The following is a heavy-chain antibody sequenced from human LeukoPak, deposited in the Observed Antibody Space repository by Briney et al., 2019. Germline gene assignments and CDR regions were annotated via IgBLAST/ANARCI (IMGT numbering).Heavy chain of an antibody. CDR1: GFTFSNAW. Sequence: GGSLRPSCAASGFTFSNAWMSWVRQAPGKGLEWVGRIKSKTDGGTTDYAAPVKGRFTISSDDSKNTLYLQMNSLRAEDTAVYYCARNSSAYYGGDDAFDIWGQGTMVTVSS. D-gene: IGHD3-22*01. J-gene: IGHJ3*02. V-gene: IGHV3-15*05. CDR2: IKSKTDGGTT. CDR3: ARNSSAYYGGDDAFDI.